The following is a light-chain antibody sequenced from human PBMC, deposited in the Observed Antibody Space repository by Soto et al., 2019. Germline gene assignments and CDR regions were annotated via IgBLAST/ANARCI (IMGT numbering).Light chain of an antibody. CDR3: QQYYTTPFT. CDR2: WAS. CDR1: RSVLYSSNDKNY. J-gene: IGKJ3*01. Sequence: DIVMTQSPDSLAVSLGERATVNCKSSRSVLYSSNDKNYLAWYQQKPGQPPKLLIYWASTRESGVPDRFSGSGSGTDFILTISSLQAEDVAVYYCQQYYTTPFTFGPGTKVDI. V-gene: IGKV4-1*01.